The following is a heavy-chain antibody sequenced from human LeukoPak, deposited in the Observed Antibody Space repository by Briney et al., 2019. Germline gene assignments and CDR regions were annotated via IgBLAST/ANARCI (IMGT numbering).Heavy chain of an antibody. D-gene: IGHD3-10*01. CDR3: TRVIWFGELFDY. Sequence: PGGSLRLSCVASGFTFSSYAMSWARQAPGKGLEWVGFIRSKAYGGTTEYAASVKGRFTISRDDSKSIAYLQMNSLKTEDTAVYYCTRVIWFGELFDYWGQGTLVTVSS. CDR1: GFTFSSYA. J-gene: IGHJ4*02. CDR2: IRSKAYGGTT. V-gene: IGHV3-49*04.